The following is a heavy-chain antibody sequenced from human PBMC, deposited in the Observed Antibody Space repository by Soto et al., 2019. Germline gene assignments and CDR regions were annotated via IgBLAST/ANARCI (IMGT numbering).Heavy chain of an antibody. CDR1: GFTFSGHA. CDR2: IWYDGSNK. V-gene: IGHV3-33*01. CDR3: ARDGQGLAPYALDV. Sequence: QVQLVESGGGVAQPGRSLRLSCTVSGFTFSGHAMQWVRQAPGKGLEWVTQIWYDGSNKYYAESVKGRFTISRDNSKNTLYLQMNSLRVADTAVYYCARDGQGLAPYALDVWGQGTSVTVSS. D-gene: IGHD6-19*01. J-gene: IGHJ6*02.